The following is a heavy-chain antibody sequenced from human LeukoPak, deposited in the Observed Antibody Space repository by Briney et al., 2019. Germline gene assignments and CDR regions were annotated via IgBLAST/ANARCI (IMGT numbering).Heavy chain of an antibody. D-gene: IGHD5-12*01. CDR1: GYPFTGYY. Sequence: ASAKVSCKASGYPFTGYYLHWVRQAPGQGLEWMGWINPDSGGTDYEQKFQGRVTMTRDTSISTAYMELSRLRSDDTAVYYCARTSGYDFGTDFDYWGQGTLVTVSS. CDR2: INPDSGGT. J-gene: IGHJ4*02. CDR3: ARTSGYDFGTDFDY. V-gene: IGHV1-2*02.